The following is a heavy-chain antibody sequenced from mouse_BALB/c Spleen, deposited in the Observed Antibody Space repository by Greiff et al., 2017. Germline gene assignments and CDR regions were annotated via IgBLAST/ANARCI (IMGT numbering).Heavy chain of an antibody. CDR1: GFSITSCSYC. CDR2: ICYEGSI. J-gene: IGHJ4*01. CDR3: SRENQWWDRAMDY. V-gene: IGHV12-1-1*01. D-gene: IGHD3-3*01. Sequence: QVQLKESGPAVIKPSQSLSLTCIVSGFSITSCSYCWHWIRQPPGKGLEWMGRICYEGSIYYSPSIKSRSTIARDTSLNTFFIQLSPVTNEDTAMYYCSRENQWWDRAMDYWGQGTSVTVAS.